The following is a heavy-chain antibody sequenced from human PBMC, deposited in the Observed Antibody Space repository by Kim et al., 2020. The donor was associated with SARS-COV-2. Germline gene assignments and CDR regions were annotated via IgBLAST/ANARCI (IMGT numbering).Heavy chain of an antibody. V-gene: IGHV3-48*03. Sequence: GGSLRLSCAASGFTFSSYEMNWVRQAPGKGLEWVSYISSSGSTIYYADSVKGRFTISRDNAKNSLYLQMNSLRAEDTAVYYCARNGDFWSGYYPSGYYYMDVWGKGTTVTVSS. CDR2: ISSSGSTI. J-gene: IGHJ6*03. CDR1: GFTFSSYE. CDR3: ARNGDFWSGYYPSGYYYMDV. D-gene: IGHD3-3*01.